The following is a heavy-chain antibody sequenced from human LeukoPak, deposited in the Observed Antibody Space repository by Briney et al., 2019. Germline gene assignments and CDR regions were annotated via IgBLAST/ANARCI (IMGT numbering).Heavy chain of an antibody. D-gene: IGHD4/OR15-4a*01. CDR2: ISPNSGAT. CDR3: ERDLWGWGSDYLDF. V-gene: IGHV1-2*06. Sequence: ASVKVSCKASGYTFTDYYVHWVRLVPGQGLEWMGRISPNSGATNYAEKFRGRVTMARDTSINTVYMEMSSLRSTDTAVCYSERDLWGWGSDYLDFWGEGTLVTVSS. CDR1: GYTFTDYY. J-gene: IGHJ4*02.